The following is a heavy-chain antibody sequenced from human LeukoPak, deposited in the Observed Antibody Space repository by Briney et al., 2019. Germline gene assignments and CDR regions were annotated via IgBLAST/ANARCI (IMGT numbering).Heavy chain of an antibody. CDR2: ISYDGSNK. Sequence: GGSLRLSCAASGFTFSSYGMHWVRQAPGKGLEWVAVISYDGSNKYYADSVKGRFTISRDNSKNTLYLQMNSLRAEDTAVYYCARDGDGSGSYPHYYYYGMDVWGQGTTVTVSS. J-gene: IGHJ6*02. V-gene: IGHV3-30*03. D-gene: IGHD3-10*01. CDR1: GFTFSSYG. CDR3: ARDGDGSGSYPHYYYYGMDV.